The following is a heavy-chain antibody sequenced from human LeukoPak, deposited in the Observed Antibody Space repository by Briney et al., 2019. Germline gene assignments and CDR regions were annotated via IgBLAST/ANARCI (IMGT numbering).Heavy chain of an antibody. V-gene: IGHV3-7*01. Sequence: GGSLRLSCAAPGFTFSDSWMSWGRPAPGKGLGWVANMNQDGSAKGYVDSVKGRFTISRDNARNSLYLQMSSLRPEDTAVYYCATYTHWVAGDVWGQGTTVTVSS. D-gene: IGHD3-16*01. J-gene: IGHJ6*02. CDR1: GFTFSDSW. CDR2: MNQDGSAK. CDR3: ATYTHWVAGDV.